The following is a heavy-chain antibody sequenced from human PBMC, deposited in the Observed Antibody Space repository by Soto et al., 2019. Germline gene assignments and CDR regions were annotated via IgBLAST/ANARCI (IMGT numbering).Heavy chain of an antibody. J-gene: IGHJ4*02. CDR2: FVPLFGTT. CDR3: ATHGLGVSSPPYFDN. Sequence: QLVQSGSEVKKPGSSVKVSCQASGGTFSGYVFTWVRQAPGQGLEWMGEFVPLFGTTNYAQRFSGRITITAEESTSTAYMELGTLSSDYTAVYYCATHGLGVSSPPYFDNWGQGTLVTVSS. V-gene: IGHV1-69*01. D-gene: IGHD3-16*01. CDR1: GGTFSGYV.